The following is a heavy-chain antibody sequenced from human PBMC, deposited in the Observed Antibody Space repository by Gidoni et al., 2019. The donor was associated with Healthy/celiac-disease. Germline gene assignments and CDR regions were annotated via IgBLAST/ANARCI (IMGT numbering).Heavy chain of an antibody. CDR2: INHSGST. D-gene: IGHD4-17*01. Sequence: QVQLQQWGAGLLKPSETLSLTCAVYGGSFSGYYWSWIRHPPGKGLEWIGEINHSGSTNYNPSLKSLVTISVDTSKNHFSLKLSSVTAADTAVYYCARDSVPGDYGVLSYWGQGTLVTVSS. V-gene: IGHV4-34*01. CDR1: GGSFSGYY. J-gene: IGHJ4*02. CDR3: ARDSVPGDYGVLSY.